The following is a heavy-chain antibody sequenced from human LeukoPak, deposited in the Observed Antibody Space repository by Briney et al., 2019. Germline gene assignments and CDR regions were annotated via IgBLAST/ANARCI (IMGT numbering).Heavy chain of an antibody. CDR1: GYSISSGYY. V-gene: IGHV4-38-2*02. CDR3: AREREGGDYYDSSGYYAYGMDV. CDR2: IYHSGST. D-gene: IGHD3-22*01. J-gene: IGHJ6*02. Sequence: PSETLSLTCTVSGYSISSGYYWGWIRQPPGKGLEWIGSIYHSGSTYYNPSLKSRVTISVDTSKNQFSLKLSSVTAADTAVYYCAREREGGDYYDSSGYYAYGMDVWGQGTTVTVSS.